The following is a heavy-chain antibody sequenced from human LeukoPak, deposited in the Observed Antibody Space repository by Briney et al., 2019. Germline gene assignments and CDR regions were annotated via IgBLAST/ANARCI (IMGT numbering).Heavy chain of an antibody. Sequence: SGPALVKPTQTLTLTCTFSGFSLSTSGMCVSWIRQPPGRALEWLARIDWDDDKYYSTSLKTRLTISKDTSKNQVVLTMTNMDPVDTATYYCAMGWFRTHYYMDVWGKGTTVTVSS. J-gene: IGHJ6*03. D-gene: IGHD3-3*01. CDR3: AMGWFRTHYYMDV. CDR2: IDWDDDK. V-gene: IGHV2-70*11. CDR1: GFSLSTSGMC.